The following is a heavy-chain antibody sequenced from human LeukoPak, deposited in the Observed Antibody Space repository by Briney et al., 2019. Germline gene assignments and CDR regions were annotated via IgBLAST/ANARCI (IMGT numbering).Heavy chain of an antibody. D-gene: IGHD2/OR15-2a*01. V-gene: IGHV1-8*01. CDR3: TRGRGSTSFKFDP. J-gene: IGHJ5*02. CDR2: VDPKNGNR. CDR1: GYTFSSYD. Sequence: ASVKVSCKASGYTFSSYDITWVRQAPGQGLEWMGWVDPKNGNRGYAPKFYGRLTMTRNASINTAYMELTTLRSEDTAVYYCTRGRGSTSFKFDPWGQGSLVTVSS.